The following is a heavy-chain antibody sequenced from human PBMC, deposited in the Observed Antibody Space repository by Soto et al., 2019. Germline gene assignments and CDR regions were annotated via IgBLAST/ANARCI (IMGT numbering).Heavy chain of an antibody. D-gene: IGHD3-3*01. Sequence: GGSLRLSCAASGFTFSSYSMNWVRKAPGKGLEWVSYISSSSSTIYYADSVKGRFTISRDNAKNSLYLQMNSLRDEDTAVYYCARDIHAFWSGYYWLFDYWGQGTLVTVSS. CDR3: ARDIHAFWSGYYWLFDY. J-gene: IGHJ4*02. CDR2: ISSSSSTI. CDR1: GFTFSSYS. V-gene: IGHV3-48*02.